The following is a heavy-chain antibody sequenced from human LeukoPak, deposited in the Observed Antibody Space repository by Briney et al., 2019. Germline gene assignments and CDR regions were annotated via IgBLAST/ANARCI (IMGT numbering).Heavy chain of an antibody. Sequence: ASVKVSCKASGYTFTGYYMHWVRQAPGQGLEWMGWINPNSGGTNYAQKFQGRVTMTRDTSISTAYLELSRLRSDDTAVYDCARDRDYGDYVGHFDYWGQGTLVTVSS. D-gene: IGHD4-17*01. CDR2: INPNSGGT. CDR1: GYTFTGYY. CDR3: ARDRDYGDYVGHFDY. V-gene: IGHV1-2*02. J-gene: IGHJ4*02.